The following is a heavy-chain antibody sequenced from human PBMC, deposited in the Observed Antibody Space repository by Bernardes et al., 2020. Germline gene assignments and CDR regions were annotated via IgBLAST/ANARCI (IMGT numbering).Heavy chain of an antibody. V-gene: IGHV3-21*01. CDR3: AREWRMVAATKSGYAFDI. J-gene: IGHJ3*02. CDR1: GFTFSSYS. Sequence: GGSLRLSCAASGFTFSSYSMNWVRQAPGKGLEWVSSISSSSSYIYYADSVKGRFTISRDNAKNSLYLQMNSLRAEDTAVYYCAREWRMVAATKSGYAFDIWGQGTMVTVSS. D-gene: IGHD2-15*01. CDR2: ISSSSSYI.